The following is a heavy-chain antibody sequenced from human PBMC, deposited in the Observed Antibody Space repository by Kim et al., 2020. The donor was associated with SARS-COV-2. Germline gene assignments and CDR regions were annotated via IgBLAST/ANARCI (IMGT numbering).Heavy chain of an antibody. CDR3: ARGGKTTPNGVLLWFRDYPKFPPRGYWFDP. CDR1: GYTFTSYD. D-gene: IGHD3-10*01. V-gene: IGHV1-8*01. Sequence: ASVKVSCKASGYTFTSYDINWVRQATGQGLEWMGWMNPNSGNTGYAQKFQGRVTMTRNTSISTAYMELSSLRSEDTAVYYCARGGKTTPNGVLLWFRDYPKFPPRGYWFDPWGQGTLVTVSS. CDR2: MNPNSGNT. J-gene: IGHJ5*02.